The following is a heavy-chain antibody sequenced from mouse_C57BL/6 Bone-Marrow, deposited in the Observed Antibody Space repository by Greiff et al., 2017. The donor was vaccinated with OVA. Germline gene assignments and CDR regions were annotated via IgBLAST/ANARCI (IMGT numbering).Heavy chain of an antibody. D-gene: IGHD2-5*01. CDR3: ARRAYYSNCFDY. J-gene: IGHJ2*01. CDR2: IYPRSGNT. Sequence: LVESGAELARPGASVKLSCKASGYTFTSYGISWVKQRPGQGLEWIGEIYPRSGNTYYNEKFKGKATLAADKSSSTAYMELRSLTSEDSAVYFCARRAYYSNCFDYWGQGTTLTVSS. CDR1: GYTFTSYG. V-gene: IGHV1-81*01.